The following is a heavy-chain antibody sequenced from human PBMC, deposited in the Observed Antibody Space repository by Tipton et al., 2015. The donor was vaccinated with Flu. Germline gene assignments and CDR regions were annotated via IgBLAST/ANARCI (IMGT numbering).Heavy chain of an antibody. CDR1: GASITDYY. V-gene: IGHV4-59*01. CDR2: IFSDGPT. D-gene: IGHD2-2*01. CDR3: ARGCSRASCFNNYFDS. J-gene: IGHJ5*01. Sequence: GLVKPSETLSLTCTVSGASITDYYWTWIRQPPGKPLEWIANIFSDGPTNYSPSLKSRLTISLDTSKNQISLTVNSVTAADTGLYYCARGCSRASCFNNYFDSWGQGTLVIVSS.